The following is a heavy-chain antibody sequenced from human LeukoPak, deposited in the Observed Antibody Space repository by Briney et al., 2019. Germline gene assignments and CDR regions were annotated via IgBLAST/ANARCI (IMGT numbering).Heavy chain of an antibody. CDR1: GYTFTSYD. CDR3: ARVQSDDSSGYYVAFDY. Sequence: ASVKVSCKASGYTFTSYDINWVRQATGQGLEWMGWMNPNSGNTGYAQKFQGRVTRTRNTSISTAYMELSSLRSEDTAVYYCARVQSDDSSGYYVAFDYWGQGTLVTVSS. CDR2: MNPNSGNT. D-gene: IGHD3-22*01. J-gene: IGHJ4*02. V-gene: IGHV1-8*01.